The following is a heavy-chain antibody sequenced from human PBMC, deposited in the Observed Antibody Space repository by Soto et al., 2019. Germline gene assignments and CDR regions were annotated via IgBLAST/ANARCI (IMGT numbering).Heavy chain of an antibody. D-gene: IGHD2-21*02. CDR3: ARDPLGGDYYYYYGMDV. CDR1: GYTFTIYG. J-gene: IGHJ6*02. V-gene: IGHV1-69*04. Sequence: SVKVSCKASGYTFTIYGISWGRQAPGQGLEWMGRIIPILGIANYAQKFQGRVTITADKSTSTAYMELSSLRSEDTAVYYCARDPLGGDYYYYYGMDVWGQGTTVTVSS. CDR2: IIPILGIA.